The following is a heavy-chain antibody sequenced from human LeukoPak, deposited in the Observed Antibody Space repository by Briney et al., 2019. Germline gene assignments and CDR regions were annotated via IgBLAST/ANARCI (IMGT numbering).Heavy chain of an antibody. Sequence: SETLSLTYTVSGGSISSSSYYWGWIRQPPGKGLEWIGSIYYSGSTYYNPSLKSRVTISVDKSKNQFSLRLNSVTAADTAMYYCARSHDHLWGNYPDYWGQGTLVTVSS. V-gene: IGHV4-39*07. J-gene: IGHJ4*02. CDR2: IYYSGST. CDR1: GGSISSSSYY. D-gene: IGHD3-16*02. CDR3: ARSHDHLWGNYPDY.